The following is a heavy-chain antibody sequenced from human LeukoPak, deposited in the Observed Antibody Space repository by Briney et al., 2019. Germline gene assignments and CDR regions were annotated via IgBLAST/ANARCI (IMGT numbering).Heavy chain of an antibody. CDR2: IYASGST. J-gene: IGHJ5*02. CDR1: GGSISGYY. Sequence: SETLSLTCTVSGGSISGYYWSWIRQPAGKGLEWIGRIYASGSTNYNPSLKSRVTISVDTSNNQFSLRLNSVTAADTAVYYCARGFSWLDPWGQGTLVTVSS. CDR3: ARGFSWLDP. V-gene: IGHV4-4*07.